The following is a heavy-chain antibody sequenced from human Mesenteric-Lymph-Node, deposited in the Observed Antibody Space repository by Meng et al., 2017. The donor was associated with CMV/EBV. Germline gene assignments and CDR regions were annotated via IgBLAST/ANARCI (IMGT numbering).Heavy chain of an antibody. V-gene: IGHV1-8*01. D-gene: IGHD3-3*01. CDR1: GYTFTSYD. CDR3: ARGSWSGYSRKYYFDY. CDR2: MNPNSGNT. Sequence: ASVKVSCKASGYTFTSYDINWVRQATGQGLEWMGWMNPNSGNTGYAQKLQGRVTMTRNTSISTAYMELSSLRSEDTAVYYCARGSWSGYSRKYYFDYWGQGTLVTVSS. J-gene: IGHJ4*02.